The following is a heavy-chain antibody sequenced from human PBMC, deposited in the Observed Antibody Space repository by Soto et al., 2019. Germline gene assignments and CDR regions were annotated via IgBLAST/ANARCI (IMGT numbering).Heavy chain of an antibody. V-gene: IGHV3-23*01. J-gene: IGHJ4*02. D-gene: IGHD5-12*01. CDR3: AKRSGGFSEFDY. Sequence: PGGSLRLSCAASGFTFSKYALSWVRQPPGKGLEWVSSVDYTGSYTFYAASVKGRFTISRDNSKNMVYLELNSLRAEDTAVYYCAKRSGGFSEFDYWGQGTLVTVSS. CDR1: GFTFSKYA. CDR2: VDYTGSYT.